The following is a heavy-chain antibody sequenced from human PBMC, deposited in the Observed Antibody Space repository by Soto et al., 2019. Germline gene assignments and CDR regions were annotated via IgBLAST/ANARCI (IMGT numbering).Heavy chain of an antibody. CDR1: GYTFTSYG. D-gene: IGHD2-15*01. J-gene: IGHJ5*02. V-gene: IGHV1-18*01. CDR3: ARHGYCSGGSCYSSWFDP. CDR2: ISAYNGNT. Sequence: ASVKVSCKASGYTFTSYGISWVRQAPGQGLEWMGWISAYNGNTNYAQKLQGRVTMTTDTSTSTAYMELRSLRSDDTAVYYCARHGYCSGGSCYSSWFDPWGQGTLVTVSS.